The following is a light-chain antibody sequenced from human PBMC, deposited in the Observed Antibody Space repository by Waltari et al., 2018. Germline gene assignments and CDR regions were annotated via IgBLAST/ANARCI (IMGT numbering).Light chain of an antibody. CDR3: AAWDDSLIWV. V-gene: IGLV2-14*02. CDR2: EVS. Sequence: QSALTQPAALSGSPGQSITISSSGTSHEAGTYSFLPWYQQFPGKAPKLMIYEVSKRPSGVSNRFSGSKSGTSASLAISGLQSEDEADYYCAAWDDSLIWVFGGGTKLTVL. J-gene: IGLJ3*02. CDR1: SHEAGTYSF.